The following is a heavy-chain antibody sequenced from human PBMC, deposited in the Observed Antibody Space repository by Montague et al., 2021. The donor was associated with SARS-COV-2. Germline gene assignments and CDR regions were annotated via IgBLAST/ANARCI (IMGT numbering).Heavy chain of an antibody. CDR1: SGSVSSDY. J-gene: IGHJ4*02. D-gene: IGHD5-24*01. CDR3: ARTGDAYLRYYFDY. Sequence: SETLSLTCSVSSGSVSSDYWSWIRQPPGKGLEWIGYIYSSGSTSYNPSLKSRVTISIDTSKNQFSLRLSSVTAADTAVYYCARTGDAYLRYYFDYWGQGTLVTVSS. CDR2: IYSSGST. V-gene: IGHV4-59*02.